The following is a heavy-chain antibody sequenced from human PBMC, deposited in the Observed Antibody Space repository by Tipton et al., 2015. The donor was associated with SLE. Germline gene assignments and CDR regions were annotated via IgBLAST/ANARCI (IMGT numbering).Heavy chain of an antibody. CDR3: ARAATRIEGMDV. CDR1: GGSVSSGSYY. Sequence: LRLSCTVSGGSVSSGSYYWSWIRQPPGKGLEWIGEINHSGSTNYNPSLKSRVTISVDTSKNQFSLKLTSVTAADTAVYYCARAATRIEGMDVWGKGTTVTVSS. D-gene: IGHD1-26*01. J-gene: IGHJ6*03. V-gene: IGHV4-30-4*08. CDR2: INHSGST.